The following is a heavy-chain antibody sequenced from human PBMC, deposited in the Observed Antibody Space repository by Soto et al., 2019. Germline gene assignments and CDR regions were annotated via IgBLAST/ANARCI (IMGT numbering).Heavy chain of an antibody. D-gene: IGHD5-18*01. J-gene: IGHJ6*02. V-gene: IGHV4-59*01. CDR2: VYYRGNT. CDR3: TRAPSAYSRGYGMDV. CDR1: GGSISNYY. Sequence: PSDTLSLTCTVSGGSISNYYWSWIRQPPGKGLEWIGYVYYRGNTNYNPSLKSRVTISIDTSKNQFSLKMNSVTAADTAVYFCTRAPSAYSRGYGMDVRGQGTTVTVSS.